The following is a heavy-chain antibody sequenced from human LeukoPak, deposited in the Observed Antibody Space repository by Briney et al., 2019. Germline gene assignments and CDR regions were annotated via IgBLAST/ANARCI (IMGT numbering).Heavy chain of an antibody. V-gene: IGHV1-18*01. CDR2: INSHNGDT. CDR3: ARAVSGSLYGDFDF. CDR1: GYTFTSYD. D-gene: IGHD1-26*01. J-gene: IGHJ4*02. Sequence: ASVKVSCKASGYTFTSYDINWVRQATGQGLEWMGWINSHNGDTKYAERLQGRVFMTTDTSTSTSYMELRSLRSDDTAVYYCARAVSGSLYGDFDFWGQGTLVTVSS.